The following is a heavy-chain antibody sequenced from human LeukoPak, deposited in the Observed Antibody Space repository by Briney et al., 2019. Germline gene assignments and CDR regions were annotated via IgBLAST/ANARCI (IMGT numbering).Heavy chain of an antibody. J-gene: IGHJ4*02. CDR2: ISAYNGNT. D-gene: IGHD2-2*01. V-gene: IGHV1-18*01. CDR3: ASLFSGYCSSTSCPSDY. Sequence: ASVKVSCKASGYTFTSYGISWVRQAPGQGLEWMGWISAYNGNTNYAQKLQGRVTMTTDTSTSTAYMGLRSLRSDDTAVYYCASLFSGYCSSTSCPSDYWGQGTLVTVSS. CDR1: GYTFTSYG.